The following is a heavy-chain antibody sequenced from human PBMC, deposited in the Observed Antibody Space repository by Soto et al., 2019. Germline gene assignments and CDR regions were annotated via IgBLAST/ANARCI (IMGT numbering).Heavy chain of an antibody. J-gene: IGHJ3*02. V-gene: IGHV1-69*13. CDR3: ARDPSERGAFDI. D-gene: IGHD1-1*01. Sequence: SVKVSGKASGGTFSSYAISWVRQAPGQGLEWMGGIIPIFGTANYAQKFQGRVTITADESTSTAYMELSSLRSEDTAVYYCARDPSERGAFDIWGQGTMVTVSS. CDR1: GGTFSSYA. CDR2: IIPIFGTA.